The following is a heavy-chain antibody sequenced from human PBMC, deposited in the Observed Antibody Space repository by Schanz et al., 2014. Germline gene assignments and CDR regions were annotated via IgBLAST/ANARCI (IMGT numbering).Heavy chain of an antibody. CDR3: AKQIHYDILTVTRN. J-gene: IGHJ4*02. V-gene: IGHV3-30-3*01. CDR2: ISYDGRNK. Sequence: QVQLVESGGGVVQPGRSLRLSCAASGFTFSSYAMHWVRQAPGKGLEWVAVISYDGRNKYYADSVKGRFTISRDNSKTTLSLQMNSLRAEDTAVYYCAKQIHYDILTVTRNWGQGTLVTVSS. D-gene: IGHD3-9*01. CDR1: GFTFSSYA.